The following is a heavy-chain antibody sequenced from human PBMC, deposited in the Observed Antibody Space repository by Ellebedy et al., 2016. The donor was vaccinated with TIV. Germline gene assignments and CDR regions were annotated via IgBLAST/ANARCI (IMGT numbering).Heavy chain of an antibody. J-gene: IGHJ5*02. CDR1: GFTFGTYW. CDR2: IKYDGSEK. CDR3: ARWYDDSWTGYYT. Sequence: PGGSLRLSCAASGFTFGTYWMSWVRQAPGKGREWVAKIKYDGSEKSYVVSVKGRFTISRDNAKKSLYRQMYSLRGEATAVYYCARWYDDSWTGYYTWGQGTLVTVSS. D-gene: IGHD3-3*01. V-gene: IGHV3-7*02.